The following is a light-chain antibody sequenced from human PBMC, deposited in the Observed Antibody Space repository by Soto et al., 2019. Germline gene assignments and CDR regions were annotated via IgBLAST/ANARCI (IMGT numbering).Light chain of an antibody. V-gene: IGLV2-14*01. CDR3: SSYSSSSAVTVI. CDR1: NRDVGGYNY. J-gene: IGLJ2*01. CDR2: EVT. Sequence: QSALAQPASVSGSPGQSITISCAGTNRDVGGYNYVSWYQQYPGKAPKLIIYEVTYRPSGVSNRFSGSKSGNTASLTISGLQAVDEADYYCSSYSSSSAVTVIFGGGTKLTVL.